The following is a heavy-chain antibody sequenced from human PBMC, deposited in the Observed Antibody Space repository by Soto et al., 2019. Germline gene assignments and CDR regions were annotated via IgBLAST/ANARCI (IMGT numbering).Heavy chain of an antibody. CDR1: GFTFSSYS. CDR3: ASEIKGTSCYLSPCYGMDV. J-gene: IGHJ6*02. D-gene: IGHD2-2*01. Sequence: GGSLRLSCAASGFTFSSYSMNWVRQAPGKGLEWVSYISSSSTTMYYADSVKGRFTISRDNAKNSLYLQMNSLRAEDTAVYYCASEIKGTSCYLSPCYGMDVWGQGTTVTVSS. CDR2: ISSSSTTM. V-gene: IGHV3-48*04.